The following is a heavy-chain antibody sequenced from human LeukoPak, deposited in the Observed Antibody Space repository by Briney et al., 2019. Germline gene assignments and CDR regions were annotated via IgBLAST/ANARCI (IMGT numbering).Heavy chain of an antibody. D-gene: IGHD3-22*01. Sequence: PSETLSLTCTVSGGSISSSSNYWGWIRQPPGKGLEWIGTIYYSGSTYYNTSLKSRVTMSVDTSKNQFSLKLSSVTAADTAVYYCARDDQYYNRHFDYWGQGTLVTVSS. CDR2: IYYSGST. J-gene: IGHJ4*02. CDR3: ARDDQYYNRHFDY. V-gene: IGHV4-39*07. CDR1: GGSISSSSNY.